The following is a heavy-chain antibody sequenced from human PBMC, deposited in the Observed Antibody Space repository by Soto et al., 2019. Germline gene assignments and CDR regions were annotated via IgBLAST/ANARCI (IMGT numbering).Heavy chain of an antibody. V-gene: IGHV4-31*03. CDR1: GGSISSGGYY. D-gene: IGHD5-12*01. Sequence: QVQLQESGPGLVKPSQTLSLTCTVSGGSISSGGYYWSWIRQHPGKGLEWIGYIYYSGSTYCNPSIQSRVTISVDTSKNQFSLKLSSVTAADTAVYYCARDQVDRWYFDLWGRGTLVTVSS. CDR3: ARDQVDRWYFDL. CDR2: IYYSGST. J-gene: IGHJ2*01.